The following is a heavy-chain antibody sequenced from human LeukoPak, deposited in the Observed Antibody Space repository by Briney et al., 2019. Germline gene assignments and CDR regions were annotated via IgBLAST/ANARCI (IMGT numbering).Heavy chain of an antibody. CDR2: IISDSTDI. V-gene: IGHV3-21*01. CDR1: GVTFSGDS. D-gene: IGHD4-17*01. Sequence: GGALRLSCAASGVTFSGDSMEWGRQAPGEGVGRGSSIISDSTDIQYSYSVKGRFTISRDNAQNALYLQMDSLRAEDTAVYYCASDGGDFPNKNLAFWGQGNPVTVSS. CDR3: ASDGGDFPNKNLAF. J-gene: IGHJ4*02.